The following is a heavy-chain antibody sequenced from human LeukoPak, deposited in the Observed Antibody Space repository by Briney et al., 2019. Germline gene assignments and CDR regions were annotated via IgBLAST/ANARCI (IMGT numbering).Heavy chain of an antibody. CDR2: ISWNSRSI. V-gene: IGHV3-9*03. Sequence: GGSLRLSCATSGFTFNDYATYWVRQAPGKGLEWVSGISWNSRSIAYADSVKGRFTISRDNAKNSLYLQMNSLRAEDMALYYCAKEGSSWSTFDYWGQGTLVTVSS. J-gene: IGHJ4*02. CDR3: AKEGSSWSTFDY. CDR1: GFTFNDYA. D-gene: IGHD6-13*01.